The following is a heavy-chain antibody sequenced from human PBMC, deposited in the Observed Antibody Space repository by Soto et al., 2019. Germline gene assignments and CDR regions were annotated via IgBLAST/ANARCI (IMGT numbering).Heavy chain of an antibody. J-gene: IGHJ6*02. V-gene: IGHV5-51*01. CDR3: ARHYPTVSDGMDV. Sequence: GESLKISCKGSGYSFTSYWIGWVRQMPGKGLERMGIIYPGDSDTRYSPSFQGQVTISADKSISTAYLQWSSLKASDTAMYYCARHYPTVSDGMDVWGQGTTVTVSS. CDR2: IYPGDSDT. CDR1: GYSFTSYW. D-gene: IGHD4-17*01.